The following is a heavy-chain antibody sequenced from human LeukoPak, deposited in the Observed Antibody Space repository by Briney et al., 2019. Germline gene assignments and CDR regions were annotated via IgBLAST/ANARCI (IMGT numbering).Heavy chain of an antibody. CDR2: IYTSGST. CDR1: GGSISSYY. Sequence: SETLSLTCTVSGGSISSYYWSWIRQPAGKGLEWIGRIYTSGSTNYNPSLKSRVTMSVDTSKNQFSLKLSSVTAADTAVYYCVRGLSYGDYVLPLNWFDPWGQGTLVTVSS. V-gene: IGHV4-4*07. D-gene: IGHD4-17*01. CDR3: VRGLSYGDYVLPLNWFDP. J-gene: IGHJ5*02.